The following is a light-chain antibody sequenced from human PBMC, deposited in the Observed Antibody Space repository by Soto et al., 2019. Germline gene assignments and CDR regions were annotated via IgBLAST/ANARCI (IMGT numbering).Light chain of an antibody. J-gene: IGKJ1*01. CDR3: QYYGTSPKP. V-gene: IGKV3-20*01. CDR2: GAS. Sequence: EMVMALSPSALSVSPGERAPPSWRASLRVSNYLAWYQQKPGQAPRLLILGASSRATGIPDRFSGSGSGTDFPLTISRLEPEDFAIYYCQYYGTSPKPFGQGTKVDIK. CDR1: LRVSNY.